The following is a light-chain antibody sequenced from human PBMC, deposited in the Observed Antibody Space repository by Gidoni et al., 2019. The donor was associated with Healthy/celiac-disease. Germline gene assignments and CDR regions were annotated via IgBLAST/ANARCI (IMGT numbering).Light chain of an antibody. CDR1: QSISSY. Sequence: SQSISSYLNWYQQKPGKAPKLLIYAASSLQSGVPSRFSGSGSGTDFTLTISSLQPEDFATYYCQQSYSTPYTFGQGTKLEIK. CDR3: QQSYSTPYT. V-gene: IGKV1-39*01. J-gene: IGKJ2*01. CDR2: AAS.